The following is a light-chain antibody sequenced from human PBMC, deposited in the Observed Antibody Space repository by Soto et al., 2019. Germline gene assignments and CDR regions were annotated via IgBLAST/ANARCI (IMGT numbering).Light chain of an antibody. CDR3: CSYAGSYTFARNV. J-gene: IGLJ1*01. V-gene: IGLV2-11*01. CDR1: SSDVAIYNY. Sequence: QSALTQPRSVFGSPGQSVTISCTGTSSDVAIYNYISWYQQHPGEAPKLMIHDVSERPSGVPDRFSGSKSGNTASPTISGLQAEDEADYYCCSYAGSYTFARNVFGTGTKLTVL. CDR2: DVS.